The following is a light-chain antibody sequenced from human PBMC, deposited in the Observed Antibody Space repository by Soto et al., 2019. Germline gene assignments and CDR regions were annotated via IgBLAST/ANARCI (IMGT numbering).Light chain of an antibody. CDR1: SRDVGGYNL. CDR2: EVD. J-gene: IGLJ2*01. CDR3: TSYATGDTFP. Sequence: QSALTQPPSASGSPGQSVTISCTGTSRDVGGYNLVSWYQHHPGKVPKLLIYEVDKRPSGVPHRFSGSKSGNTASLTVSGLQEEDEADYYCTSYATGDTFPFGGGTKLTVL. V-gene: IGLV2-8*01.